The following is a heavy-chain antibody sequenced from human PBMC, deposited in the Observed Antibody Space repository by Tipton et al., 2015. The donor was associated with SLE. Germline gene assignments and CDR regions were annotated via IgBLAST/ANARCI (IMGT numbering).Heavy chain of an antibody. V-gene: IGHV4-59*07. CDR3: ASVERWVAGLGYYSYYMHV. CDR1: GGSISNYF. J-gene: IGHJ6*03. Sequence: TLSLTCNVSGGSISNYFWAWIRQPPGKGLEWIGYIYYIGGTNYNPSLKSRVTISVDTSKNRFSLKLSSVTAADTAVYYCASVERWVAGLGYYSYYMHVWGKGTPVTISS. D-gene: IGHD6-19*01. CDR2: IYYIGGT.